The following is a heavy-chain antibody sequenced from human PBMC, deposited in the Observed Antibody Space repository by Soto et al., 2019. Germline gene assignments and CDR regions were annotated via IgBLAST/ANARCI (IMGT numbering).Heavy chain of an antibody. J-gene: IGHJ6*02. D-gene: IGHD1-1*01. CDR2: ISYEGSNT. CDR1: GVSGFTFSKYA. Sequence: GGSLILSWAASGVSGFTFSKYAMSWVRQAPGKGLQWVALISYEGSNTYYADSVKGRFTVSRDNSKSTLYLQMNSLRPEDTGVYYCARVTPGNNLYYFSGMDVWGQGTSVTVSS. V-gene: IGHV3-30-3*01. CDR3: ARVTPGNNLYYFSGMDV.